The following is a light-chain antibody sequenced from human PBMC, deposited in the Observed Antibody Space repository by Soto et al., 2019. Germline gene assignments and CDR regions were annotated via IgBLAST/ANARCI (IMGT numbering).Light chain of an antibody. V-gene: IGLV1-51*01. CDR2: DDD. CDR1: SSNIGGNS. Sequence: QSVMTQPPSVSAAPGQKVTISCSGSSSNIGGNSVSWYQQLPGTAPKLLIYDDDKRPSGIPDRFSGSKSGTSATLGITGFRTGDEADYYCAAWDDSLNGWVFGGGTKLTVL. CDR3: AAWDDSLNGWV. J-gene: IGLJ3*02.